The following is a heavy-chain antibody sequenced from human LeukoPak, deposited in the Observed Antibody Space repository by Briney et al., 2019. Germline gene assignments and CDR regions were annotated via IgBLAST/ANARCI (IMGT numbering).Heavy chain of an antibody. CDR2: ISGGGST. Sequence: GGSLRLSCAASGFTFNNYAMTWVRQAPGEGLEWVSAISGGGSTNSASTVKGRFTMSRGNSKNALYLQMNSLRTEDTAVYYCAKAATVGSVNNPDWYFDLWGRGTLVTVSS. CDR3: AKAATVGSVNNPDWYFDL. D-gene: IGHD1/OR15-1a*01. CDR1: GFTFNNYA. V-gene: IGHV3-23*01. J-gene: IGHJ2*01.